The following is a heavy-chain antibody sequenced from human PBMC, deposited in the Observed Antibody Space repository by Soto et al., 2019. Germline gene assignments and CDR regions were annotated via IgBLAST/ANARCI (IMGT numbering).Heavy chain of an antibody. V-gene: IGHV3-74*01. CDR2: INGDGSFT. CDR3: AKDRAPVVLRGEDY. CDR1: AFTFKNHW. J-gene: IGHJ4*02. Sequence: GGSLRLSCAASAFTFKNHWMHWVRQVPGKGPVWVSRINGDGSFTSYADAVKGRFTISRDNAKNTLSLQMNSLRAEDTAVYYCAKDRAPVVLRGEDYWGQGTLVTVSS. D-gene: IGHD3-10*01.